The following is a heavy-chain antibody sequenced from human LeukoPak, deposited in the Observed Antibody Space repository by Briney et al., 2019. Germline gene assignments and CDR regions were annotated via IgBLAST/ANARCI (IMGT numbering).Heavy chain of an antibody. CDR3: ARDRGGYSSSLYYYYYMDV. D-gene: IGHD6-6*01. V-gene: IGHV3-11*04. Sequence: GGSLRLSCAASGFTLSDYYMSWIRQAPGKGLEWVSYISSSGSTIYYADSVKGRFTISRDNAKNSLYLQMNSLRAEDTAVYYCARDRGGYSSSLYYYYYMDVWGKGTTVTVSS. CDR2: ISSSGSTI. J-gene: IGHJ6*03. CDR1: GFTLSDYY.